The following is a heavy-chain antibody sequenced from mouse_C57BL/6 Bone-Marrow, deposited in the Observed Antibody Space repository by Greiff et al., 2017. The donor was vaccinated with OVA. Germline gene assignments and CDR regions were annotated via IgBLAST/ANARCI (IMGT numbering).Heavy chain of an antibody. J-gene: IGHJ1*03. Sequence: QVQLQQPGAELVKPGASVKVSCKASGYTFTSYWMHWVKQRPGKGLEWIGMMHPSDSDTNYNQKFKGKATLTVDTPSSTAYMQLSSLTSEDSAVYYCATRPYYSNYDWYFDVWGTGTTVTVSS. V-gene: IGHV1-74*01. CDR2: MHPSDSDT. CDR1: GYTFTSYW. CDR3: ATRPYYSNYDWYFDV. D-gene: IGHD2-5*01.